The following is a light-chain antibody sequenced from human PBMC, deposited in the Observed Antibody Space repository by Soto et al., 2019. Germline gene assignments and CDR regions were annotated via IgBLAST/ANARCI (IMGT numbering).Light chain of an antibody. CDR2: RAS. CDR3: QQYNNWPPIP. CDR1: QSVTSN. Sequence: EMVMTQSPATLSVSQGERVTLHCRASQSVTSNLAWYQHKPGQSPRLLIYRASARATGVPDRFSGSGSGTEFTLTISSLQSEDFAVYYCQQYNNWPPIPFGQGTRLEIK. J-gene: IGKJ5*01. V-gene: IGKV3-15*01.